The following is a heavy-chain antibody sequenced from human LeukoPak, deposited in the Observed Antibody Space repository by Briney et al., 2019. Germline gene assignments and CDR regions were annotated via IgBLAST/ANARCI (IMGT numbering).Heavy chain of an antibody. Sequence: SETLSLTCTVSGGSISTNSYYWGWIRQPPGKGLEWIGSISYSGSTNYNPSLKSRVTISVDTSKNQFSLKLSSVTAADTAVYYCARGGIAAAGPYYYYYYMDVWGKGTTVTVSS. D-gene: IGHD6-13*01. J-gene: IGHJ6*03. CDR3: ARGGIAAAGPYYYYYYMDV. CDR1: GGSISTNSYY. V-gene: IGHV4-39*07. CDR2: ISYSGST.